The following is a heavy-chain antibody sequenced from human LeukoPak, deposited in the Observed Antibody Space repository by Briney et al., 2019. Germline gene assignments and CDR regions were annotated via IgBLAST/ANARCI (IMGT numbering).Heavy chain of an antibody. D-gene: IGHD3-22*01. CDR2: ISSSGAYI. V-gene: IGHV3-21*01. CDR3: ARGVGNYRYYFDF. J-gene: IGHJ4*02. CDR1: GFTFSSYA. Sequence: GGSLRLSCAASGFTFSSYAMNWIRQAPGKGLEWVSSISSSGAYIYYADLVEGRFTISRDNGKNSLYLQMNSLRAEDAAVYYCARGVGNYRYYFDFWGQGTLVTVSS.